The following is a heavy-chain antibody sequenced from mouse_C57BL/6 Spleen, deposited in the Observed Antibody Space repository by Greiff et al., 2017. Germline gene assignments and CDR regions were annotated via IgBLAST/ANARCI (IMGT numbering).Heavy chain of an antibody. J-gene: IGHJ4*01. CDR2: IYPRSGNT. D-gene: IGHD1-1*01. CDR3: ARYYYYGSRDYAMDY. CDR1: GYTFTSYG. V-gene: IGHV1-81*01. Sequence: VQLQQSGAELARPGASVKLSCKASGYTFTSYGISWVKQRTGQGLEWIGEIYPRSGNTYYNEKFKGKATLTADKSSSTAYMELRSLTSEDSAVYFCARYYYYGSRDYAMDYWGQGTSVTVSS.